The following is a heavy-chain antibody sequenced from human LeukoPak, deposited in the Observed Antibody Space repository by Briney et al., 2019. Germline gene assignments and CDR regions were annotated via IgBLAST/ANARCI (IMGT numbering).Heavy chain of an antibody. CDR1: GGSFSGYY. CDR3: ARVYGSWYPY. CDR2: INHSGST. V-gene: IGHV4-34*01. Sequence: PSETLSLTCAVYGGSFSGYYWSWIRQPPGKGLEWIGEINHSGSTNYNPSLKSRVTISVDTSKNQFSLKLSSVTAADTAVYYCARVYGSWYPYWGQGTLVTVSS. J-gene: IGHJ4*02. D-gene: IGHD6-13*01.